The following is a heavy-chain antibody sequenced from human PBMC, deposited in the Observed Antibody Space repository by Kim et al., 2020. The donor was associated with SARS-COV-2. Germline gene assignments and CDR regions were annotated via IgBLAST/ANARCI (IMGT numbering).Heavy chain of an antibody. CDR2: IDPSDSYT. Sequence: GESLKISCKGSGYSFTSYWISWVRQMPGKGLEWMGRIDPSDSYTNYSPSFQGHVTISADKSISTAYLQWSSLKASDTAMYYCAGERIAAAGDYYYYGMDVWGQGTTVTVSS. V-gene: IGHV5-10-1*01. D-gene: IGHD6-13*01. J-gene: IGHJ6*02. CDR3: AGERIAAAGDYYYYGMDV. CDR1: GYSFTSYW.